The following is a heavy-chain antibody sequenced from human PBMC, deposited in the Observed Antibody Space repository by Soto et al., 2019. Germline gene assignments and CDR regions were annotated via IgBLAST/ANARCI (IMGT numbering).Heavy chain of an antibody. D-gene: IGHD3-10*01. CDR3: ARRYYYGSGSYYNPYYYGLDV. CDR2: IYPGDSDT. Sequence: GESLKISCKGPGYSFTSYWIGWVRQMPGKGLEWMGIIYPGDSDTRYSPSFQGQVTISADKSISTAYLQWSSLKASDTAMYYCARRYYYGSGSYYNPYYYGLDVWGQGTTVTVSS. V-gene: IGHV5-51*01. CDR1: GYSFTSYW. J-gene: IGHJ6*02.